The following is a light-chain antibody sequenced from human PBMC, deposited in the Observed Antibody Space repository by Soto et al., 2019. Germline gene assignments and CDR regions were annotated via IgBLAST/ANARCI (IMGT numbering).Light chain of an antibody. J-gene: IGLJ1*01. CDR1: SSDVGGYNY. CDR3: SSYGSTSTRYV. Sequence: QSALTQPASVSGSPGQSITISCTGTSSDVGGYNYVSWYQQHPGKAPKLMIYEVSNRPSGVSNRFSGSKSANTASLTISGLQAEAEADYFCSSYGSTSTRYVFGTGTKVTVL. V-gene: IGLV2-14*01. CDR2: EVS.